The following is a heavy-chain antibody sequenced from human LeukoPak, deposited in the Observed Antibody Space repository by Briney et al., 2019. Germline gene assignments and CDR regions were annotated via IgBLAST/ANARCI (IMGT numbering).Heavy chain of an antibody. CDR1: GYSITKGYF. CDR2: IHHGGST. V-gene: IGHV4-38-2*01. Sequence: PSETLSLTCGVSGYSITKGYFWAWIRQPPGKELEWIGSIHHGGSTYYNPSLRGRVTISADTPKNQFSLKLGSVTAADTAVYYCATDRRGNNHDFDKWGQGTLVTVSS. J-gene: IGHJ4*02. CDR3: ATDRRGNNHDFDK. D-gene: IGHD3/OR15-3a*01.